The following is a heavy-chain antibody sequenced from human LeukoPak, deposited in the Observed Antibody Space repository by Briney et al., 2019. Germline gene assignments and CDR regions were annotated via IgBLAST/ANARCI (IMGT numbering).Heavy chain of an antibody. Sequence: PSETLSLTCAVYGGSFSGYYWSWIRQPPGKGLEWIGEINHSGSTNYNPSLKSRVTISEDTSKNQFSLKLSSVTAADTAVYYCARGSNRPRGYYYYYYGMDVWGQGTTVTVSS. V-gene: IGHV4-34*01. J-gene: IGHJ6*02. CDR1: GGSFSGYY. CDR2: INHSGST. CDR3: ARGSNRPRGYYYYYYGMDV. D-gene: IGHD1-1*01.